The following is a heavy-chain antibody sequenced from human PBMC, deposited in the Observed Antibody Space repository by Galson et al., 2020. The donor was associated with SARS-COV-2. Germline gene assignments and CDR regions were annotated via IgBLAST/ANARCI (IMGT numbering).Heavy chain of an antibody. CDR3: AREGGYSPARPKFRYFGMDV. V-gene: IGHV1-18*01. Sequence: GESLKISCKASGYTFNRYFITWVRQAPGQGPEWMGWIAPYNSKTDYAQKFQGRVTMTTDTSTSTAYMELRSLRSDDTAVYYCAREGGYSPARPKFRYFGMDVWGQGTTVTVSS. J-gene: IGHJ6*02. CDR2: IAPYNSKT. D-gene: IGHD1-26*01. CDR1: GYTFNRYF.